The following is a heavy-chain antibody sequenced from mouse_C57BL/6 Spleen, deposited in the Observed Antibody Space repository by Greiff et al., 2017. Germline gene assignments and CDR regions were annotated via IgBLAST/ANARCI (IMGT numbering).Heavy chain of an antibody. Sequence: QVQLKESGAELVRPGASVTLSCKASGYTFTDYEMHWVKQTPVHGLEWIGAIDPETGGTAYNQKFKGKAILTADKSSSTAYMELRSLTSEDSAVYYCTRFPSIEVYQGTFDYWGQGTTLTVSS. D-gene: IGHD2-3*01. V-gene: IGHV1-15*01. CDR1: GYTFTDYE. CDR3: TRFPSIEVYQGTFDY. J-gene: IGHJ2*01. CDR2: IDPETGGT.